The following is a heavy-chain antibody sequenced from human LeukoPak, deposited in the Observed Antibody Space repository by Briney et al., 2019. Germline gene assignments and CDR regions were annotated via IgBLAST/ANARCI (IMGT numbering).Heavy chain of an antibody. CDR1: GGSISSYY. V-gene: IGHV4-59*01. Sequence: PSETLSLTCTVSGGSISSYYWSWIRQPPGKGLEWIGYIYYSGGTNYNPSLKSRVTISVDTSKNQFSLKLSSVTAADTAVYYCARDGYCSGGSCWFDPWGQGTLVTVSS. CDR2: IYYSGGT. D-gene: IGHD2-15*01. J-gene: IGHJ5*02. CDR3: ARDGYCSGGSCWFDP.